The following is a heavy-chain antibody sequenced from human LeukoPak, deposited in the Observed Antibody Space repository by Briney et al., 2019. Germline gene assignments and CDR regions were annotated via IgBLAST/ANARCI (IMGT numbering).Heavy chain of an antibody. CDR2: ISSSGSNI. J-gene: IGHJ4*02. V-gene: IGHV3-48*03. CDR3: ASSPLPNYYDSSAYYFDY. Sequence: PGGSLRLSCAASGFTFSSYEINWARQAPGKGLEWVSYISSSGSNIYYADSVKDRFTISRDNVKSSVYLQMNSLRAEDTAVYYCASSPLPNYYDSSAYYFDYWGQGTLVTVSS. D-gene: IGHD3-22*01. CDR1: GFTFSSYE.